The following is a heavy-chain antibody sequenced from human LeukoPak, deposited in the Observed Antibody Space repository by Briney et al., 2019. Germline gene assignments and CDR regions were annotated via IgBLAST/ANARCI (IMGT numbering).Heavy chain of an antibody. CDR3: ARTYGSSGLGYFDL. J-gene: IGHJ2*01. CDR1: GGSISSYY. V-gene: IGHV4-59*01. D-gene: IGHD6-13*01. CDR2: IYYSGST. Sequence: PSETLSLTCTVSGGSISSYYWSWIRQPPGKGLDWIGYIYYSGSTNYNPSLESRVTISVDTSKNQFSLKLSSVTAADTAVYYCARTYGSSGLGYFDLWGRGTLVTVSS.